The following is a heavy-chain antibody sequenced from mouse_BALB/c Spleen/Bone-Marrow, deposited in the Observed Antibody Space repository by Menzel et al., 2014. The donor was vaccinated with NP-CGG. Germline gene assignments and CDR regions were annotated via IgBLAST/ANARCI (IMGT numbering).Heavy chain of an antibody. CDR1: GYTFTSYY. D-gene: IGHD1-2*01. CDR3: TKPYYGYVGYAY. V-gene: IGHV1S81*02. Sequence: GQLQQSGAELVKPGASVKLSCKASGYTFTSYYMYWVKQRPGQGLEWIGEINPSNGGTNFNEKFKSKATLTVDKSSSTAYMQLSSLTFENSAIYYCTKPYYGYVGYAYWGQGTQVTVSA. CDR2: INPSNGGT. J-gene: IGHJ3*01.